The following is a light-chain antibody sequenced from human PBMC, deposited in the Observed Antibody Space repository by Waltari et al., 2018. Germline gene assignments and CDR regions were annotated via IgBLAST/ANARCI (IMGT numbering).Light chain of an antibody. CDR3: TSYTRKHTWV. CDR1: SSDIGGYDY. CDR2: DVT. Sequence: SALTQPASVSGSPGPSITIPCSGTSSDIGGYDYFSWYQQYPGIAPKLIIYDVTNRPSGVSNRFSGSKSGYTASLTISGLQAADEAHYYCTSYTRKHTWVFGGGTKVTVL. J-gene: IGLJ3*02. V-gene: IGLV2-14*03.